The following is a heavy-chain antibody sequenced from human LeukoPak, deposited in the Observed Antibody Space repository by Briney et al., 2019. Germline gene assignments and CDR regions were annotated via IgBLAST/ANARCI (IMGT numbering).Heavy chain of an antibody. CDR1: GFTFDDYG. CDR3: ARGMVRGTGYDY. CDR2: INWNGGST. V-gene: IGHV3-20*04. J-gene: IGHJ4*02. D-gene: IGHD3-10*01. Sequence: GGSLRPSCAASGFTFDDYGMSWVRQAPGKGLEWVSGINWNGGSTGYADSVKGRFTISRDNAKNSLYLQMNSLRAEDTALYYCARGMVRGTGYDYWGQGTLVTVSS.